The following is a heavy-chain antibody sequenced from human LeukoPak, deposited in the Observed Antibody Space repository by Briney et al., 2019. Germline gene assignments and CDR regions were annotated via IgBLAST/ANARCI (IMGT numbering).Heavy chain of an antibody. Sequence: PGGSLRLSCAASGFTVSDNYMSWVRQAPGKGLDWVSVMYSRGDTYYADSVKGRFTFSRDISKNTLYLQMNGLRPEDTAMYYCARDAPQVPAAGVLASWGQGTLVTVSS. CDR2: MYSRGDT. CDR1: GFTVSDNY. V-gene: IGHV3-53*01. D-gene: IGHD6-13*01. J-gene: IGHJ5*02. CDR3: ARDAPQVPAAGVLAS.